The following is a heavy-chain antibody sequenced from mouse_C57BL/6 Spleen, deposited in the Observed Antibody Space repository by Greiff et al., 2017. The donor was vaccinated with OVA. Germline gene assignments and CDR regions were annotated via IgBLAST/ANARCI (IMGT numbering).Heavy chain of an antibody. V-gene: IGHV1-15*01. D-gene: IGHD4-1*01. CDR3: TRSRGLTGTLFDY. J-gene: IGHJ2*01. CDR2: IDPETGGT. Sequence: VKLMESGAELVRPGASVTLSCKASGYTFTDYEMHWVKQTPVHGLEWIGAIDPETGGTAYNQKFKGKAILTADKSSSTAYMELRSLTSEDSAVYYCTRSRGLTGTLFDYWGQGTTLTVSS. CDR1: GYTFTDYE.